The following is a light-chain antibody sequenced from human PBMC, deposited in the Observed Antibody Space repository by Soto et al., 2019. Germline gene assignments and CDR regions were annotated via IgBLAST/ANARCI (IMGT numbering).Light chain of an antibody. CDR3: SSYGASSTL. J-gene: IGLJ3*02. Sequence: QSVLTQPASLSGSPGQSSTISCTGTSSDIGSSNYVSWYQQHPGKAPKLMIFDVSYRPSGISDRFSGSKSGNTASLTISGLQPEDEADYYCSSYGASSTLFGGGTKLTVL. V-gene: IGLV2-14*03. CDR2: DVS. CDR1: SSDIGSSNY.